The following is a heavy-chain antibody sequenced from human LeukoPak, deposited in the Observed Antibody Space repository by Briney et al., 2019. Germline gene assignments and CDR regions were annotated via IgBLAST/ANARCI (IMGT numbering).Heavy chain of an antibody. CDR1: GFTFSSYW. J-gene: IGHJ4*02. CDR2: INSDGSRT. Sequence: GGSLRLSCAASGFTFSSYWMYWVRQAPGKGLVWVSRINSDGSRTSYADSVKGRFTISRDNTKNTLYLQMNSLRAEDTAVYYCASSASYPLDYWGQGTLVTVSS. D-gene: IGHD3-10*01. CDR3: ASSASYPLDY. V-gene: IGHV3-74*01.